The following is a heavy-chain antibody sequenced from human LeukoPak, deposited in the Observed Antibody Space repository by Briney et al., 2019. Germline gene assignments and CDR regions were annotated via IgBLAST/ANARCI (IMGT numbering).Heavy chain of an antibody. Sequence: PGGSLRLSCAASGFTFSSYSMNWVRQAPGKGLEWVSSISSSSYIYYADSVKGRFTISRDNAKNSLYLQMNSLRAEDTAVYYCARDIRFGELSTPRYWGQGTLVTVSS. D-gene: IGHD3-10*01. CDR1: GFTFSSYS. V-gene: IGHV3-21*01. CDR3: ARDIRFGELSTPRY. J-gene: IGHJ4*02. CDR2: ISSSSYI.